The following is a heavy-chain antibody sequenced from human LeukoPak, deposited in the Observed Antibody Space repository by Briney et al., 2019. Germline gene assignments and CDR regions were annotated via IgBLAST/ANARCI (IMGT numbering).Heavy chain of an antibody. D-gene: IGHD4-17*01. CDR2: MVVGSGNT. Sequence: SVKVSCKASGFTFTSSAVQWVRQARGQRLEWIGSMVVGSGNTNYAQKFQERVTITRDMSTCTAYMELSSPRSEDTAVYYCAADYGDYDYYYYGMDVWGRGTTVTVSS. CDR3: AADYGDYDYYYYGMDV. CDR1: GFTFTSSA. V-gene: IGHV1-58*01. J-gene: IGHJ6*02.